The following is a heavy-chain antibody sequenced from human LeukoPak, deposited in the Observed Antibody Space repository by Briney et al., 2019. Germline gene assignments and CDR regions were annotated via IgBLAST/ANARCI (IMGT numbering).Heavy chain of an antibody. Sequence: SENLSLTCTVSGGSISSSSYYWGWIRQPPGKGLEWIGSIYYSGSTYYNPSLKSRVTISVDTSKNQFSLKLSSVTAADTAVYYCARSSYRRITMIVVPKAPENWFDPWGQGTLVTVSS. D-gene: IGHD3-22*01. CDR3: ARSSYRRITMIVVPKAPENWFDP. J-gene: IGHJ5*02. CDR1: GGSISSSSYY. V-gene: IGHV4-39*01. CDR2: IYYSGST.